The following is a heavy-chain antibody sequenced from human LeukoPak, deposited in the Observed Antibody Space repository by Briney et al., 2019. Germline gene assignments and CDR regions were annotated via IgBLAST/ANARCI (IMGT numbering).Heavy chain of an antibody. Sequence: ASVKVSCKASGYTFTSYDINWVRQAPGKGLEWMGGFDPEDGETIYAQKFQGRVTMTEDTSTDTAYMELSSLRSEDTAVYYCATVRPKGYFGGLDYWGQGTLVTVSS. J-gene: IGHJ4*02. V-gene: IGHV1-24*01. CDR2: FDPEDGET. D-gene: IGHD3-9*01. CDR3: ATVRPKGYFGGLDY. CDR1: GYTFTSYD.